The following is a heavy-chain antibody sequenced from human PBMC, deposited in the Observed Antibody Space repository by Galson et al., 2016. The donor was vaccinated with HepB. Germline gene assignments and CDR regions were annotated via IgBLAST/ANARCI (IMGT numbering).Heavy chain of an antibody. D-gene: IGHD4-17*01. Sequence: CAISGDSVSSNSAAWHWIRQSPSRGLEWLGRTYYRSNWYNDYTVSVKGRITINPDTSKNQFSLQLNSVTPEDTAVYYCARQYGTYFAYWGRGTLVTVSS. J-gene: IGHJ4*02. CDR1: GDSVSSNSAA. V-gene: IGHV6-1*01. CDR3: ARQYGTYFAY. CDR2: TYYRSNWYN.